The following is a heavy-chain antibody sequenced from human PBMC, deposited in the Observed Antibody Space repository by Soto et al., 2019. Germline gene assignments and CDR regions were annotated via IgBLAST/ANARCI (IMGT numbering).Heavy chain of an antibody. CDR2: IYWNDAK. V-gene: IGHV2-5*04. J-gene: IGHJ4*02. CDR1: GFSLSTSGVG. D-gene: IGHD2-15*01. CDR3: VHKKGTSGGSCYQLAPDY. Sequence: ESGPTLVNPTQTLTLTCTFSGFSLSTSGVGVGWIRQPPGKALEWLALIYWNDAKRYSPSLKSRLTITKDTSKNQVVLTMTNMDPVDTGTYYCVHKKGTSGGSCYQLAPDYWGQGTLVTVSS.